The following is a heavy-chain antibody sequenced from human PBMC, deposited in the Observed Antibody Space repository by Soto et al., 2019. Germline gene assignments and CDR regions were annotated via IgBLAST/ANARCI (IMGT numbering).Heavy chain of an antibody. V-gene: IGHV4-4*07. Sequence: QVQLQESGPGLVKPSETLSLTCTVSGGSISSYYWIWIRQPAGKGLEWIGLIYTSWSTNYNTSLKSRVTISVYTSKNQFSLKLRSVTAADTAIYYCARGNGMILSVQGDAPDKYYLDFWSQGTLGTVSS. CDR3: ARGNGMILSVQGDAPDKYYLDF. CDR2: IYTSWST. J-gene: IGHJ4*02. D-gene: IGHD3-22*01. CDR1: GGSISSYY.